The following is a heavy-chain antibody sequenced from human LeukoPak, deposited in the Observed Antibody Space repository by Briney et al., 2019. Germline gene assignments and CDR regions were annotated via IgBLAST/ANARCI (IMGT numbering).Heavy chain of an antibody. D-gene: IGHD3-22*01. CDR1: GYTFTSYG. CDR2: ISAYNGNT. V-gene: IGHV1-18*01. J-gene: IGHJ4*02. Sequence: ASVKVSCKASGYTFTSYGISWVRQAPGQGLEWMGWISAYNGNTNYAQKLQGRVTMTTDTSTSTAYMELRSLRSDDTAVYYCARAYYCDSSGYCPLGYWGQGTLVTVSS. CDR3: ARAYYCDSSGYCPLGY.